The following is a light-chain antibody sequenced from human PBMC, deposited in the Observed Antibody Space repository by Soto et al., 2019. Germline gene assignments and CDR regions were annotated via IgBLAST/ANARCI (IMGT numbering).Light chain of an antibody. J-gene: IGLJ1*01. Sequence: QSVLTQPASVSGSPGQSITISCTGTSSDVGGYNYVSWFQQHPGKAPKLMISDVSNRPSGVSNRFSGSKSGNTASLTISGLQAEDEADYYSLSYTTSSTAYVVGTGTNVTV. CDR3: LSYTTSSTAYV. CDR2: DVS. CDR1: SSDVGGYNY. V-gene: IGLV2-14*01.